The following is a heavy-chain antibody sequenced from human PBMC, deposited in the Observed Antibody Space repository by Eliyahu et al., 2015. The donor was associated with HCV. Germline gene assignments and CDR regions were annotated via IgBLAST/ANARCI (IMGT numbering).Heavy chain of an antibody. CDR3: ARQGVVTFPFDR. V-gene: IGHV4-39*01. D-gene: IGHD2-21*02. Sequence: QLQLQESGPGLVKPSETLSLTCVVSGGAISSGSYYWGWIRPPPGKGLEWIGSIYDSGSTYYNPSLKSRVTISVDSSKNQFSLRLTSVTAADTAVYYCARQGVVTFPFDRWGRGTLVTVSS. CDR2: IYDSGST. J-gene: IGHJ5*02. CDR1: GGAISSGSYY.